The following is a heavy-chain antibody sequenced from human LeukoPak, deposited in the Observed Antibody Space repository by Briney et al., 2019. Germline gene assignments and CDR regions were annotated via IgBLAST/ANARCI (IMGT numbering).Heavy chain of an antibody. Sequence: GGSLRLSCAASRFTFSNAWMSWVRQAPGKGLEWVGRIKSKTDGGTTDYAAPVKGRFTISRDDSKNTLYLQMNSLKTEDTAVYYCTTDGYYDSSGYSYYFDYWGQGTLVTVSS. D-gene: IGHD3-22*01. CDR1: RFTFSNAW. CDR3: TTDGYYDSSGYSYYFDY. CDR2: IKSKTDGGTT. V-gene: IGHV3-15*01. J-gene: IGHJ4*02.